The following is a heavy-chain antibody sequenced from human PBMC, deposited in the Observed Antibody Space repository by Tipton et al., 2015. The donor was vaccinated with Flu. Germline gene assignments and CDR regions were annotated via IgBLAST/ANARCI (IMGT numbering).Heavy chain of an antibody. J-gene: IGHJ4*02. CDR1: GGSISSYY. Sequence: TLSLTCTVSGGSISSYYWSWIRQPPGKGLEWIGYIYYSGSTNYNPSLKSRVTISVDTSKNQFSLKLSSVTAADTAVYYCARGGDWFREIDYRGQGTLVTVSS. CDR2: IYYSGST. V-gene: IGHV4-59*01. CDR3: ARGGDWFREIDY. D-gene: IGHD3-10*01.